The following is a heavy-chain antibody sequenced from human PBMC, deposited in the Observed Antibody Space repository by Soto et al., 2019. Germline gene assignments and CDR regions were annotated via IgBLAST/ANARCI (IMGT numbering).Heavy chain of an antibody. D-gene: IGHD1-26*01. Sequence: GGSLRLSCAASGFTFSSYWMSWVRLGPGKGLEWVANIKQDGSEKYYVDSVKGRFTISRDNAKNSLYLQMNSLRAEDTAVYYCARVFPIVGATGTTFDPWGQGTLVTVSS. V-gene: IGHV3-7*03. CDR1: GFTFSSYW. CDR3: ARVFPIVGATGTTFDP. CDR2: IKQDGSEK. J-gene: IGHJ5*02.